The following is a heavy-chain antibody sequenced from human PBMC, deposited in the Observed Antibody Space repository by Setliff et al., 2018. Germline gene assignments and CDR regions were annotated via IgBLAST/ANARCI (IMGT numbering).Heavy chain of an antibody. Sequence: ASVKVSCKASGYTFTSYAMHWVRQAPGQRLEWMGWINAGNGNTKYSQKFQGRVTLTTDTSTNMAYMELSGLRSDDTAIYYCLRLVRYCTTIACHRTLGDEAWGQGTLVTVSS. D-gene: IGHD2-8*01. J-gene: IGHJ5*02. V-gene: IGHV1-3*01. CDR1: GYTFTSYA. CDR2: INAGNGNT. CDR3: LRLVRYCTTIACHRTLGDEA.